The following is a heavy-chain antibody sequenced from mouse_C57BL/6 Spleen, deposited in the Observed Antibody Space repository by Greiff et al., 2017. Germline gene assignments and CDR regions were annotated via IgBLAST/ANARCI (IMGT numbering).Heavy chain of an antibody. CDR3: ARGDRGNYVDY. Sequence: EVQLLESGPGLVKPSQSLSLTCSVTGYSITSGYYWNWIRQFPGNKLEWMGYISYDGSNKYNPSLKNRISITRDTSKNQFFLKLNSVTTEDTATYYCARGDRGNYVDYWGQGTTLTVSS. V-gene: IGHV3-6*01. D-gene: IGHD3-1*01. CDR1: GYSITSGYY. J-gene: IGHJ2*01. CDR2: ISYDGSN.